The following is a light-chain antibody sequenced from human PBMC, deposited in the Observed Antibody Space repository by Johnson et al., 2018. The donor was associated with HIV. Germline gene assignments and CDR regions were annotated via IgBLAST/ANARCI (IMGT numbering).Light chain of an antibody. CDR2: DNH. CDR1: SSNIGNNY. J-gene: IGLJ1*01. Sequence: QSALTQPPSVSAAPGQKVTISCSGSSSNIGNNYVSWYQQLPGTAPKLLIYDNHKRPSRIPDRFSGSKSGTSATLGITGLQTGDEADYYCGTWDTSLSAHYVFGTGTKVTVL. CDR3: GTWDTSLSAHYV. V-gene: IGLV1-51*01.